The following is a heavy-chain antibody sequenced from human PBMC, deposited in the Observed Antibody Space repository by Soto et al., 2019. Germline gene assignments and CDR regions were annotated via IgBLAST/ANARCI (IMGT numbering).Heavy chain of an antibody. Sequence: EVQLLESGGGWVQPGGSLRLSCAASGFTFSSYAMSWVRQAPGKGLEWVSAISGSGGSTYYADSVKGRFTISRDNSKNTLYLPMKSLRAEDTAVYYCAQDWIAAHDPVDYWGQGTLVTVSS. D-gene: IGHD6-13*01. J-gene: IGHJ4*02. CDR1: GFTFSSYA. CDR2: ISGSGGST. CDR3: AQDWIAAHDPVDY. V-gene: IGHV3-23*01.